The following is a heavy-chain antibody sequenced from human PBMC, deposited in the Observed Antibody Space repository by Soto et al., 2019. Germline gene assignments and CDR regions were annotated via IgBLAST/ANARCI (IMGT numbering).Heavy chain of an antibody. CDR2: ISATGGGT. D-gene: IGHD3-16*01. V-gene: IGHV3-23*01. CDR3: AKDRRAGGNSAFYFDF. Sequence: PGGSLRLSCAASGFKFSNYAVSWVRQAPGKGLEWVSLISATGGGTYYADSVKGRCTISRDNSHNTLYLQVHSLTAEDTAVYYCAKDRRAGGNSAFYFDFWGQGAQVTVSS. J-gene: IGHJ4*02. CDR1: GFKFSNYA.